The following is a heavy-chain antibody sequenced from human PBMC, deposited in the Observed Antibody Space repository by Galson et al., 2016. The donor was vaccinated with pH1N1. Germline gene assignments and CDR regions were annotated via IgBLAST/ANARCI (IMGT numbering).Heavy chain of an antibody. D-gene: IGHD6-13*01. J-gene: IGHJ5*01. V-gene: IGHV5-51*01. CDR1: EYSSSSNW. CDR3: ARHGNIAPAGSGFDS. Sequence: QSGAEVKKPGESLKISCKASEYSSSSNWIGWVRQMPGKGLEWMGIIFPADSDTRYSPSFQGQVTFSVDKSINTAYLHWTRLKASDTAIYFCARHGNIAPAGSGFDSWGQGTLVTVSS. CDR2: IFPADSDT.